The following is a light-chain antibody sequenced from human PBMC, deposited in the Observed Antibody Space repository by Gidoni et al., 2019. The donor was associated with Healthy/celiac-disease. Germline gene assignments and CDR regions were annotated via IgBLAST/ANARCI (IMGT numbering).Light chain of an antibody. CDR3: QQYNSYPWT. CDR2: KAS. Sequence: DIQMTQSPSTLSASVGDRVTITCRASQSISSWLAWYQPKPGNAPKLLIYKASSLESGVPSRFGGSGSGTEFTLTISSLQPDDFATYYCQQYNSYPWTFGQXTKVEIK. J-gene: IGKJ1*01. CDR1: QSISSW. V-gene: IGKV1-5*03.